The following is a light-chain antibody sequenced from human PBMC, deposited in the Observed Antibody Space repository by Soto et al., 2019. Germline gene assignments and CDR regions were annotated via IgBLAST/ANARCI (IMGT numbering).Light chain of an antibody. Sequence: EIVLTQSPATLSLSPGERATLSCRASQSVSSYLAWYQQKPGQAPRLLIYDASNRATGIPARFSGSGSRTDFTLTIISLEPEDFAVYYCQQRTNWPPKYTFGQGTKLEIK. V-gene: IGKV3-11*01. CDR3: QQRTNWPPKYT. J-gene: IGKJ2*01. CDR2: DAS. CDR1: QSVSSY.